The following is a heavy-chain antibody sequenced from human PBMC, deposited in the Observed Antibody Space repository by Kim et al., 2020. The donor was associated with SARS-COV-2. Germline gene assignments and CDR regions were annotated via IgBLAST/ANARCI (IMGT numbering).Heavy chain of an antibody. V-gene: IGHV1-46*01. Sequence: EKKFQGRVTMTRDTSTSTVYMELSSLRSEDTAVYYCARDSEGSGIPLFDYWGQGTLVTVSS. CDR3: ARDSEGSGIPLFDY. D-gene: IGHD3-10*01. J-gene: IGHJ4*02.